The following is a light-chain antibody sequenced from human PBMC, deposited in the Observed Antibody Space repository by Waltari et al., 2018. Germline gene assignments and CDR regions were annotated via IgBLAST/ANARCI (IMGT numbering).Light chain of an antibody. CDR1: QSVSRY. Sequence: EIVLTQSPGTLSLSQGERATLSCRAIQSVSRYLVWYQQKPGQAPRLLIYAASIRATGIPDRFSGSGSGTDFSLTISRLGPEDFAVYYCQKYDRLPATFGQGTKVEIK. CDR2: AAS. CDR3: QKYDRLPAT. J-gene: IGKJ1*01. V-gene: IGKV3-20*01.